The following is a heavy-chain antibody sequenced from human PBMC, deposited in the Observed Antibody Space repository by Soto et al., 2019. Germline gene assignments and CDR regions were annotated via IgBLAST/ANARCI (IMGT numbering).Heavy chain of an antibody. V-gene: IGHV5-10-1*01. D-gene: IGHD6-19*01. CDR1: GYSFTSYW. Sequence: DSQTISRKGSGYSFTSYWISLVRQMPGKGLEWMGRIDPSDSYTNYSPSFQGHVTISADKSISTAYLQWSSLKASDTAMYYCARAWVVAGTCMDVWGQGTTVTVSS. CDR3: ARAWVVAGTCMDV. CDR2: IDPSDSYT. J-gene: IGHJ6*02.